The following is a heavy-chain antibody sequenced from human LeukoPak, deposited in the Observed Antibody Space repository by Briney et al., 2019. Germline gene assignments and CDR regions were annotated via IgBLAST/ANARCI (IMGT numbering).Heavy chain of an antibody. CDR3: ARALYSSTYYFDY. J-gene: IGHJ4*02. CDR1: GFTFSSYW. Sequence: GGSLRLSCADSGFTFSSYWMSWVRQAPGKGLEWVANIKQDGSEKYYVDSVKGRFTISRDNAKNSLYLQMNSLRAEDTAVYYCARALYSSTYYFDYWGQGTLVTVSS. CDR2: IKQDGSEK. V-gene: IGHV3-7*01. D-gene: IGHD6-19*01.